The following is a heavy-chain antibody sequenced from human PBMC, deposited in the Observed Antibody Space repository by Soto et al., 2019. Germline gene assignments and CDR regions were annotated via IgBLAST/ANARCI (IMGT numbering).Heavy chain of an antibody. V-gene: IGHV3-23*01. J-gene: IGHJ4*02. D-gene: IGHD2-15*01. CDR2: VSIGGST. CDR3: AKSRGAGGHFHY. Sequence: GGSLRLSCAASGFTFSSYAMGWVRQGPGKGLEWVAVVSIGGSTHYADSVRGRFTISRGNSKNTLSLQMNSLTAEDTAVYFCAKSRGAGGHFHYWGPGALVTVFS. CDR1: GFTFSSYA.